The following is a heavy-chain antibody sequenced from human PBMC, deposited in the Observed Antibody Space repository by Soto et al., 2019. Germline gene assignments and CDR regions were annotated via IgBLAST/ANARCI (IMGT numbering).Heavy chain of an antibody. Sequence: GESLKISCKGSVYSFTSYGIGWVRQMPGKGLEWMGIIYPCDSDTRYSPSFQGQVTISADKSISTAYLQWSSLRASDTAMYYCARSLGANSPSVFDSWGQGTPVTVSS. V-gene: IGHV5-51*01. CDR2: IYPCDSDT. CDR1: VYSFTSYG. J-gene: IGHJ4*02. CDR3: ARSLGANSPSVFDS. D-gene: IGHD1-26*01.